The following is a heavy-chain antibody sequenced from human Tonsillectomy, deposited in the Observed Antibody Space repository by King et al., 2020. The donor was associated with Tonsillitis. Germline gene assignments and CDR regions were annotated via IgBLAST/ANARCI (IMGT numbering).Heavy chain of an antibody. CDR3: ARPIQGDFAGWFDP. J-gene: IGHJ5*02. Sequence: VQLVQSGGGVVRPGGSLRLSCAASGFTFDDYGMSWVRQAPGKGLEWVSGINWNGGSTGYADSVKGRFTISRDNAKNSLYLQMNSLRGEDTALYYCARPIQGDFAGWFDPWGQGTLVTVSS. V-gene: IGHV3-20*04. D-gene: IGHD3-3*01. CDR2: INWNGGST. CDR1: GFTFDDYG.